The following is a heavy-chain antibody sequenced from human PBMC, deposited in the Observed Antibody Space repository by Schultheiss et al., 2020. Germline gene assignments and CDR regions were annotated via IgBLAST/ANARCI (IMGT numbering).Heavy chain of an antibody. D-gene: IGHD6-19*01. CDR3: ARGGPIAVAGTAGDAFDI. CDR2: ISYDGSNK. J-gene: IGHJ3*02. V-gene: IGHV3-30*03. Sequence: GESLKISCAASGFTFSSYGMHWVRQAPGKGLEWVAVISYDGSNKYYADSVKGRFTISRDNSKNTLYLQMNSLRAEDTAVYYCARGGPIAVAGTAGDAFDIWGQGTMVTVSS. CDR1: GFTFSSYG.